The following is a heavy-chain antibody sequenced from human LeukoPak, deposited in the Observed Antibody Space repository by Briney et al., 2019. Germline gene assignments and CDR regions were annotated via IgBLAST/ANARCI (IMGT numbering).Heavy chain of an antibody. CDR2: INDRGIAT. D-gene: IGHD6-19*01. V-gene: IGHV3-23*01. CDR3: AKGRFQWLPDY. J-gene: IGHJ4*02. CDR1: GFTFSNYA. Sequence: PGGSLRLSCAASGFTFSNYAMSWVRQAPGKGLEWVSTINDRGIATYYADSVKGRFTISRDNSKNSLYLQMNSLRAEDTAVYYCAKGRFQWLPDYWGQGTLVTVSS.